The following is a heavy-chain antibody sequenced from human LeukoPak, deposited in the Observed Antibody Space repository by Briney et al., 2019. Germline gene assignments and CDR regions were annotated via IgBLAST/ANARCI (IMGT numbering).Heavy chain of an antibody. CDR3: ARGRDPLSPLDY. CDR2: VSDSGDRT. V-gene: IGHV3-23*01. D-gene: IGHD3-16*02. CDR1: GFTFRTYA. J-gene: IGHJ4*02. Sequence: PGRSLRLSCAASGFTFRTYAMHWVRQAPGKGLEWVSTVSDSGDRTLYADSVKGRFTISRDNAKNSLYLQMNSLRAEDTAVYYCARGRDPLSPLDYWGQGTLVTVSS.